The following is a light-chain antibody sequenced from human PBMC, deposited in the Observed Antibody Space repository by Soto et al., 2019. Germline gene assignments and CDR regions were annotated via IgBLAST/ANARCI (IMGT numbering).Light chain of an antibody. Sequence: DIQMTQSPSTLSASVGDSVTITCRASQSISGRLAWYQQKPGKAPKLLIYDASSLEGWVPSRFSGSGSGTEFTLTNSGLHPDTFATYYCQLYNNYPWTFGQGTNVEI. CDR2: DAS. CDR3: QLYNNYPWT. J-gene: IGKJ1*01. V-gene: IGKV1-5*01. CDR1: QSISGR.